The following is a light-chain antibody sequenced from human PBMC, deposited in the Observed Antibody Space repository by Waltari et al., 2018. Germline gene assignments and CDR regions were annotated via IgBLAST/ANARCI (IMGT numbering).Light chain of an antibody. CDR1: QSVSSNS. Sequence: VLTQSPGTLSLSPGERAILSCRASQSVSSNSLVWYQQTPGQTPSLLIYGASSRATGIPERFSVSVSGTDFTLTISSLEPEDFAMYYCQQYDSAVLTFGGGTKVEIK. V-gene: IGKV3-20*01. CDR3: QQYDSAVLT. CDR2: GAS. J-gene: IGKJ4*01.